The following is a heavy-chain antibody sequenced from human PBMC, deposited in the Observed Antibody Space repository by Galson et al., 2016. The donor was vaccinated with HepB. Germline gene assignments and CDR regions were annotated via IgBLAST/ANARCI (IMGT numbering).Heavy chain of an antibody. V-gene: IGHV3-23*01. CDR2: ISGSGGST. Sequence: SLRLSCAASGFTFSSYAMSWVRQAPGKGLEWVSAISGSGGSTYYADPVKGRITISRDNSKNTLYLQMNSLRAEDTAVYYWAKDLSIDSNTWLDYWGQGTLVTVSS. D-gene: IGHD6-13*01. CDR3: AKDLSIDSNTWLDY. CDR1: GFTFSSYA. J-gene: IGHJ4*02.